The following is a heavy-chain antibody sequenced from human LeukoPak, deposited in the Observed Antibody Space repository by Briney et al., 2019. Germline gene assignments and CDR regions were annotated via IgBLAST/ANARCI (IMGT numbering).Heavy chain of an antibody. CDR2: ISGSGGST. CDR3: AKDSNMVRGVIPDY. CDR1: GFPFSSYA. V-gene: IGHV3-23*01. J-gene: IGHJ4*02. Sequence: GGSLRLSCAASGFPFSSYAMSWVRQAPGKGLEWVSAISGSGGSTYYADSVKGRFTISRDNSKNTLYLQMNSLRAEDTAVYYCAKDSNMVRGVIPDYWGQGTLVTVSS. D-gene: IGHD3-10*01.